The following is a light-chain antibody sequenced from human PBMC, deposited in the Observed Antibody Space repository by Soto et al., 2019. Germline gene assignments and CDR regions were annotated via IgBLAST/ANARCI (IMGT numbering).Light chain of an antibody. CDR3: QQSYSTPLT. J-gene: IGKJ4*01. Sequence: DIQMTQSPSSLSASVGDRVTITCRASQSISNFLNWYQQKPGKAPKLLIYAASSLQSGVPARFSGSGSGTEFTVTISSLQPEEFATYYCQQSYSTPLTFGGGTKVEIK. CDR1: QSISNF. CDR2: AAS. V-gene: IGKV1-39*01.